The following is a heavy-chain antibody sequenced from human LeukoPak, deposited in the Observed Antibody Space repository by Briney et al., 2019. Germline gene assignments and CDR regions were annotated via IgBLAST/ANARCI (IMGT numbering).Heavy chain of an antibody. CDR1: GFTFGDYA. CDR2: IRSRAYGGTT. J-gene: IGHJ3*02. Sequence: GGSLRLSCTASGFTFGDYAMSWFRQAPGKGLEWVGFIRSRAYGGTTEYAASVKGRFTISRDDSKSIAYLQMNSLKTEDTAVYYCTRDPPIGRTRHAFDIWGQGTMVTVSS. V-gene: IGHV3-49*03. D-gene: IGHD1-1*01. CDR3: TRDPPIGRTRHAFDI.